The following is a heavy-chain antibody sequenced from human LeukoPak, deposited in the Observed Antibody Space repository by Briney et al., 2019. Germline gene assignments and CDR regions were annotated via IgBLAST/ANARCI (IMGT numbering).Heavy chain of an antibody. D-gene: IGHD3-3*01. CDR3: ARSRVVISYSDAFDI. J-gene: IGHJ3*02. Sequence: GRSLRLSCAASGFTFSNYAIHWVRQAPGKGLEWVAVISYDGNNKYYADSVKGRFTISRDNSKNTLYLQMNSLRAEDTAVYYCARSRVVISYSDAFDIWGQGTMVTVSS. CDR1: GFTFSNYA. CDR2: ISYDGNNK. V-gene: IGHV3-30-3*01.